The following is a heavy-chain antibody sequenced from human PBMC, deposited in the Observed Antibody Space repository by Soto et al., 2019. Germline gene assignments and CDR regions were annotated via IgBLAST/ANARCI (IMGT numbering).Heavy chain of an antibody. CDR2: ISSSSSTI. CDR3: ARRSFPLGAYYDRGFPDAFDI. CDR1: GFTFSSYS. Sequence: GGSLRLSCAASGFTFSSYSMNWVRQAPGKGLEWVSYISSSSSTIYYADSVKGRFTISRDNAKNSLYLQMNSLRDEDTAVYYCARRSFPLGAYYDRGFPDAFDIWGQGTMVTVSS. V-gene: IGHV3-48*02. J-gene: IGHJ3*02. D-gene: IGHD3-22*01.